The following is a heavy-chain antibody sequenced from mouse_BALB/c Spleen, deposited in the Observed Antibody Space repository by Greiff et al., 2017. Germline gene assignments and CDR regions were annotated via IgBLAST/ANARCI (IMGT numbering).Heavy chain of an antibody. CDR2: IYPYNGGT. D-gene: IGHD1-1*01. V-gene: IGHV1S29*02. CDR3: ASPSYGSSFYFDY. CDR1: GYTFTDYN. Sequence: VHVKQSGPELVKPGASVKISCKASGYTFTDYNMHWVKQSHGKSLEWIGYIYPYNGGTGYNQKFKSKATLTVDNSSSTAYMELRSLTSEDSAVYYCASPSYGSSFYFDYWGQGTTLTVSS. J-gene: IGHJ2*01.